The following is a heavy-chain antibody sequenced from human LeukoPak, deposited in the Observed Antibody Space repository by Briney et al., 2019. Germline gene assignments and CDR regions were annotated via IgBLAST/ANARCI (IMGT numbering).Heavy chain of an antibody. D-gene: IGHD6-13*01. J-gene: IGHJ4*02. CDR1: GFTFNGYA. Sequence: PGGSLRLSCAASGFTFNGYAMSWVRQAPGKGLEWVSGISGSGGSTYADSVKGRFTISRDNSKNTLYLQMNSLRVEDTAVYNCAKGWGIAAAGTGFDYWGQGALVTVSP. CDR2: ISGSGGST. CDR3: AKGWGIAAAGTGFDY. V-gene: IGHV3-23*01.